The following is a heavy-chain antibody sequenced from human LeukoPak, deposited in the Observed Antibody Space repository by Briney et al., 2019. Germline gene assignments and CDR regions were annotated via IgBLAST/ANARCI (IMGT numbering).Heavy chain of an antibody. CDR2: IKQDGSER. D-gene: IGHD6-19*01. J-gene: IGHJ3*02. Sequence: GVSLRLSCAASGVTFSSYWMSWVRQAPGKGLEWVANIKQDGSERYYVDSVKGRFTISRDNAKNSLYLQMNSLRAEDTAVYYCARDAGRTSGWNDAFDIWGQGTMVTVSS. CDR3: ARDAGRTSGWNDAFDI. V-gene: IGHV3-7*01. CDR1: GVTFSSYW.